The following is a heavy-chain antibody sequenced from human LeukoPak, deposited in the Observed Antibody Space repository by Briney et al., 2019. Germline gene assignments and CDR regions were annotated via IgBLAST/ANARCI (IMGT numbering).Heavy chain of an antibody. Sequence: GGPLRLSCAASGFTFSSYSMNWVRQAPGKGLEWVSSISSSSSYIYYADSVKGRFTISRDNAKNSLYLQMNSLRAEDTAVYYCARDKWGIAVAAFDYWGQGTLVTVSS. D-gene: IGHD6-19*01. V-gene: IGHV3-21*01. CDR2: ISSSSSYI. CDR3: ARDKWGIAVAAFDY. CDR1: GFTFSSYS. J-gene: IGHJ4*02.